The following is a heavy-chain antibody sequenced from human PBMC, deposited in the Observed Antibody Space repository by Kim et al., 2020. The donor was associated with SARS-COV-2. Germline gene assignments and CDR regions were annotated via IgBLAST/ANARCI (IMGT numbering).Heavy chain of an antibody. J-gene: IGHJ5*02. D-gene: IGHD3-10*01. Sequence: GGSLRLSCAASGFTFSSYGMHLVRQAPGKGLEWVAVIWYDGSNKYYADSVKGRFTISRDNSKNTLYLQMNSLRAEDTAVYYCARDPPPVGYGSGSYLPLGAIDPWGQGTLVTVSS. CDR1: GFTFSSYG. CDR2: IWYDGSNK. V-gene: IGHV3-33*01. CDR3: ARDPPPVGYGSGSYLPLGAIDP.